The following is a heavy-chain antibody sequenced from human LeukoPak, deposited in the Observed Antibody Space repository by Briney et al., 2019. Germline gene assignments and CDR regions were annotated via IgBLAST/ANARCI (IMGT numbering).Heavy chain of an antibody. J-gene: IGHJ4*02. CDR3: ARDTEDDDGSTTIDY. D-gene: IGHD1-26*01. CDR1: GFTFSDYY. CDR2: ISSSGNVI. Sequence: KPGGSLRLFCAISGFTFSDYYFSWIRQAPGKGLERLSYISSSGNVIYYADSVKGRFTISRDNAKNPLYLQMNSLRVEDTAVYYCARDTEDDDGSTTIDYWGQGTLVTVSS. V-gene: IGHV3-11*01.